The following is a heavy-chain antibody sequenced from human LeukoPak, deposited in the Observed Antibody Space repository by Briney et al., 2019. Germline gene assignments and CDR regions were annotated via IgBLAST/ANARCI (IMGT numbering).Heavy chain of an antibody. D-gene: IGHD3-16*01. Sequence: GASLRLSCAASGFTFSSYAMTWVRQAPGKGLEYVAYISDSGDTVYYADSVKGRFTVSRDNAKSSLYLQMSSLRADDTGVYYCARDLWGGATPSDHWGQGTLVTVSS. V-gene: IGHV3-48*03. CDR1: GFTFSSYA. CDR2: ISDSGDTV. J-gene: IGHJ4*02. CDR3: ARDLWGGATPSDH.